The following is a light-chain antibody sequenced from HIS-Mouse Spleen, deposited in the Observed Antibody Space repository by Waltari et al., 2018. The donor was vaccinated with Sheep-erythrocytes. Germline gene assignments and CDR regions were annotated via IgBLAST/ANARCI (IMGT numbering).Light chain of an antibody. CDR1: QGISNY. CDR3: QKYNSALTWT. Sequence: DIQMTQSPSSLSASVADRVTITCRASQGISNYLAWYQQKPGKVPKLLIYAASTLQSGVPSWFSGSGSGTDFTLTISSLQPEDVATYYCQKYNSALTWTFGQGTKVEIK. CDR2: AAS. J-gene: IGKJ1*01. V-gene: IGKV1-27*01.